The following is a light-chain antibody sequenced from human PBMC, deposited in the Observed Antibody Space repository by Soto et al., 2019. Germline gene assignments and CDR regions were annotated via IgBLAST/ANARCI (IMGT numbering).Light chain of an antibody. CDR1: ISDVGGYNY. J-gene: IGLJ1*01. V-gene: IGLV2-14*01. CDR3: RSYTSSSLYV. Sequence: QSVLTQPASVSGSPGQSITISCTGTISDVGGYNYVSWYQQHPGKAPKLMIYEVSNRPSGVSNRFSGSKSGNTASLTISGLQAEDEADYYCRSYTSSSLYVFGTGTKVTVL. CDR2: EVS.